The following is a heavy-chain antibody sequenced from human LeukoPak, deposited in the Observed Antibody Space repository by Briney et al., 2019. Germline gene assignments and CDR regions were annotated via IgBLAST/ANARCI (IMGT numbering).Heavy chain of an antibody. CDR2: INPNSGDT. J-gene: IGHJ4*02. V-gene: IGHV1-2*02. CDR3: ARVADGYYFDY. Sequence: ASVTVSFTASGYTFTDYYMHWVRQAPGQGGDWMGCINPNSGDTNYAQKFQGRVTMTSDTSISTVYIELSRLTSDNTAVYHCARVADGYYFDYWGQGTLVTVSS. D-gene: IGHD6-25*01. CDR1: GYTFTDYY.